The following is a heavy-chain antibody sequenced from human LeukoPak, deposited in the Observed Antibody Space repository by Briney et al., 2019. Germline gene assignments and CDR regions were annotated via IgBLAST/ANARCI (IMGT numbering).Heavy chain of an antibody. CDR1: GYTFSSYG. D-gene: IGHD3-16*02. CDR2: VSANNGNT. J-gene: IGHJ3*02. V-gene: IGHV1-18*01. CDR3: ARVKIYHDAFDI. Sequence: ASVTVSCKASGYTFSSYGISWVRQAPGQGLEWMGWVSANNGNTKYPQKFQGRVTMSTDRSTSTAYMELRSLRSDDTAVYYCARVKIYHDAFDIWGQGTMVTVSS.